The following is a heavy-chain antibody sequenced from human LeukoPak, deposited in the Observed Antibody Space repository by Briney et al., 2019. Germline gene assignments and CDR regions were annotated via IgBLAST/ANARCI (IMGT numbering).Heavy chain of an antibody. CDR2: ISGSGGST. CDR1: GFTFSNYA. CDR3: AKGEGSGWYGGSDYYYYMDV. D-gene: IGHD6-19*01. J-gene: IGHJ6*03. Sequence: GSLPLSCVVSGFTFSNYAMSWVRQAPGKGLEWVSGISGSGGSTYYADSAKGRFSISRDHSKNTLYLQMNSLRAEDTAVYYCAKGEGSGWYGGSDYYYYMDVWGKGTTVTVSS. V-gene: IGHV3-23*01.